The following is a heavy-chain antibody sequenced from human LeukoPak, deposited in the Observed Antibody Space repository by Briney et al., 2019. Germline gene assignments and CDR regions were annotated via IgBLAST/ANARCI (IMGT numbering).Heavy chain of an antibody. CDR3: VRGLGDY. J-gene: IGHJ4*02. V-gene: IGHV3-74*03. Sequence: GGSLRLSFAASGFTLSTYWMHWVRQGPGKALVWVARIDIDGRIITHADSVEGRFTISRDNAKNTVYLQMNDLRDEDTATYYCVRGLGDYWGQGTLVTVSS. D-gene: IGHD3-16*01. CDR2: IDIDGRII. CDR1: GFTLSTYW.